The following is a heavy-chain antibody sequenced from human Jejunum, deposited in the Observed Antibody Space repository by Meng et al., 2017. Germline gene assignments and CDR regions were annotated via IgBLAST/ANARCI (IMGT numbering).Heavy chain of an antibody. J-gene: IGHJ4*02. CDR3: ARTPLYSGSYYFNP. Sequence: QVPLQGSGPGLVGPSETSYLPCTVSGDSVSSDNCYRSWIRQTPEKGLEWIEYVYYSGHTDCNPSLKSRLSISIDTSKNHFSLKLCSVPAADTAVYYCARTPLYSGSYYFNPWGQGALVTVSS. CDR1: GDSVSSDNCY. D-gene: IGHD1-26*01. CDR2: VYYSGHT. V-gene: IGHV4-61*03.